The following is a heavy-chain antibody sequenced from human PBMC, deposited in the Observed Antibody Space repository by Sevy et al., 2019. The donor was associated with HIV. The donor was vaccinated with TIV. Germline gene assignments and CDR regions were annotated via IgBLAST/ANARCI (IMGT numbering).Heavy chain of an antibody. Sequence: GGSLRLSCAASGFTFSSYSMNWVRQAPGKGLEWVSSISSSSSYIYYADSVKGRFTISIDRAKNSLYLQMNSLRAEDTAVYYCARPPTMIVVGPKDQDAFDIWGQGTMVTVSS. J-gene: IGHJ3*02. CDR2: ISSSSSYI. D-gene: IGHD3-22*01. CDR3: ARPPTMIVVGPKDQDAFDI. V-gene: IGHV3-21*01. CDR1: GFTFSSYS.